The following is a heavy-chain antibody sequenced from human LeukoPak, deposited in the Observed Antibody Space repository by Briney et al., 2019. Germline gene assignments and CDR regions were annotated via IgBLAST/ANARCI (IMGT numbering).Heavy chain of an antibody. V-gene: IGHV3-30*01. Sequence: GGSLRLSCAASGFTFSSYAMHWVRQAPGKGLEWLAVISYDGSNKYYADSVKGRFTISRDNSKNTLYLRMNSLRPEDTAVYYCSGSSGWYSYFDYWGQGTLVTVSS. J-gene: IGHJ4*02. CDR3: SGSSGWYSYFDY. CDR2: ISYDGSNK. D-gene: IGHD6-19*01. CDR1: GFTFSSYA.